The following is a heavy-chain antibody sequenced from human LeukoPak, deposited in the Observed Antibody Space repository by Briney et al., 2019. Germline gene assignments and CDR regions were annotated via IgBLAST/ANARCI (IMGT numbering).Heavy chain of an antibody. CDR3: ARDKGSGWYDY. D-gene: IGHD6-19*01. J-gene: IGHJ4*02. CDR2: IYYSGST. Sequence: SGTLSLTCAVSGGSISSSNWWSWVRQPPGKGLEWIGYIYYSGSTNYNPSLKSRVTISVDTSKNQFSLKLSSVTAADTAVYYCARDKGSGWYDYWGQGTLVTVSS. V-gene: IGHV4-4*02. CDR1: GGSISSSNW.